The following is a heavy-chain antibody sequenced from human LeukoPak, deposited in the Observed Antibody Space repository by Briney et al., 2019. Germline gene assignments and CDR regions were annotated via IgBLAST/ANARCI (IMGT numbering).Heavy chain of an antibody. D-gene: IGHD2-15*01. CDR3: ARLKAPLYCSGGSCYSWYFDL. J-gene: IGHJ2*01. V-gene: IGHV4-61*08. CDR2: ISYSGST. CDR1: GGSISSGGYF. Sequence: SETLSLTCAVSGGSISSGGYFCSWIRQPPGKGLEWIGYISYSGSTNYNPSLKSRVTISVDTSKNQFSLKLSSVTAADTAVYYCARLKAPLYCSGGSCYSWYFDLWGRGTLVTVSS.